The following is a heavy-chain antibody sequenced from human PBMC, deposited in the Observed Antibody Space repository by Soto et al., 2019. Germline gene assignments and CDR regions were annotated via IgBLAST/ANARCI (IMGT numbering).Heavy chain of an antibody. Sequence: QVQLQESGPGLVKPSETLSLTCTVSGGSISSYYWSWIRQPPGKGLEWIGYIYYSGSTNYNPSLKSRVHISVDTSKNQCSLKLSSVTAADTAVYYCARQYGDYVRGAFDIWGQGTMVTVSS. J-gene: IGHJ3*02. V-gene: IGHV4-59*01. CDR3: ARQYGDYVRGAFDI. CDR2: IYYSGST. D-gene: IGHD4-17*01. CDR1: GGSISSYY.